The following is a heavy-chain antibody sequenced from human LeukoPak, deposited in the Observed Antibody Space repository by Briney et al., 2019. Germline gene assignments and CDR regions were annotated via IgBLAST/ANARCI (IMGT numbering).Heavy chain of an antibody. Sequence: SGGSLRLSCAASGFTFSSYAMSWVRQAPGKGLEWVAFIRYDGSNKYYADSVKGRFTISRDNSKNTLYLQMNSLRAEDTAVYYCAKDFYGDYSGSCFDYWGQGTLVTVSS. J-gene: IGHJ4*02. CDR2: IRYDGSNK. CDR1: GFTFSSYA. D-gene: IGHD4-17*01. V-gene: IGHV3-30*02. CDR3: AKDFYGDYSGSCFDY.